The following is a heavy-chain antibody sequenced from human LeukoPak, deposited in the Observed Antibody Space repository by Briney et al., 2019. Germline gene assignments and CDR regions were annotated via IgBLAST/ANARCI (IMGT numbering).Heavy chain of an antibody. CDR3: AKDLRWRDQIVVVTAIYAFDI. D-gene: IGHD2-21*02. Sequence: GGSLRLSCAASGFTFSSYAMSWVRQAPGKGLEWVSAISGSGGSTCYADSVKGRFTISRDNSKNTLYLQMNSLRAEDTAVYYSAKDLRWRDQIVVVTAIYAFDIWGQGTMVTVSS. CDR2: ISGSGGST. CDR1: GFTFSSYA. V-gene: IGHV3-23*01. J-gene: IGHJ3*02.